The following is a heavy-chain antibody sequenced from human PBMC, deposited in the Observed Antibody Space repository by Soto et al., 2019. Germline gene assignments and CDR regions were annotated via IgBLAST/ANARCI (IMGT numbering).Heavy chain of an antibody. D-gene: IGHD3-22*01. CDR3: ARPHYYDSSGYWGLDY. J-gene: IGHJ4*02. CDR1: GYSFTSYW. V-gene: IGHV5-51*03. Sequence: EVRLVQSGAEVKKPGESLKISCKGSGYSFTSYWIGWVRQMPGKGLEWMGIIYPGDSDTRYSPSFQGQVTISADKSISTAYLQWSSLKASDTAMYYCARPHYYDSSGYWGLDYWGQGTLVTVSS. CDR2: IYPGDSDT.